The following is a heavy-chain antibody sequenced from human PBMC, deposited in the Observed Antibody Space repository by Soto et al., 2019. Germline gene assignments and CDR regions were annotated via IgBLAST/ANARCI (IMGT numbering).Heavy chain of an antibody. CDR1: GFTFSSYA. V-gene: IGHV3-23*01. D-gene: IGHD3-9*01. CDR3: ARLHYDILTGYSPFDY. CDR2: ISGSGGTT. Sequence: GGSLRLSCAASGFTFSSYAMSWVRQAPGKGLEWVSAISGSGGTTYYADSVKGQVTISADKSISTAYLQWSSLKASDTAMYYCARLHYDILTGYSPFDYWGQGTLVTVSS. J-gene: IGHJ4*02.